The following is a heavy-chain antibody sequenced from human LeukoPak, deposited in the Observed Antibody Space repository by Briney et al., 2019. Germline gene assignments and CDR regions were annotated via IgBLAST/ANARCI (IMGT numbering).Heavy chain of an antibody. V-gene: IGHV1-18*04. J-gene: IGHJ4*02. CDR2: ISANNGET. D-gene: IGHD2-2*01. CDR3: ARVSPSAHQLLSSDY. CDR1: GYTFTSHY. Sequence: GASVKVSCKASGYTFTSHYIHWVRQAPGQGLEWMAWISANNGETRYAQNLHDRVTMTTDTFTSTAYMELRSLRSDDTAVYYCARVSPSAHQLLSSDYWGQGTQVTVSS.